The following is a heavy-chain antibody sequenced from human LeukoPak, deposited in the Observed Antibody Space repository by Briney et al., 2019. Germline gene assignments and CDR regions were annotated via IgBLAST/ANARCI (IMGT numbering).Heavy chain of an antibody. CDR1: GFTFSSYG. Sequence: PGRSLRLSCAASGFTFSSYGMHWVRQAPGKGLEWVAVISYDGSNKYYADSVKGRFTISRDNSKNTPYLQMNSLRAEDTAVYYCAREGVPAAIIDYWGQGTLVTVSS. J-gene: IGHJ4*02. D-gene: IGHD2-2*01. CDR3: AREGVPAAIIDY. CDR2: ISYDGSNK. V-gene: IGHV3-30*03.